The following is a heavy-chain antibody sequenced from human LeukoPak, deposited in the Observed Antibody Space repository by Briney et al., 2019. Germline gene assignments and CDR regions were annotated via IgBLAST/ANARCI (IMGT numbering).Heavy chain of an antibody. J-gene: IGHJ4*02. Sequence: SETLSLTCTVSGGSISSYYWSWIRQPAGKGLEWIGRIYTSGSTNYNPSLKSRVTMSVDTSKNQFSLKLSSVTAADTAVYYCARDSSSGYYYVSPFDYWGQGTLVTVSS. CDR2: IYTSGST. CDR1: GGSISSYY. V-gene: IGHV4-4*07. CDR3: ARDSSSGYYYVSPFDY. D-gene: IGHD3-22*01.